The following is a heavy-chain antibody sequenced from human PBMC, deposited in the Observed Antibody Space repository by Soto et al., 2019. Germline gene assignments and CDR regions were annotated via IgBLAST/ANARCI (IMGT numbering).Heavy chain of an antibody. CDR2: VNTYNGDT. D-gene: IGHD6-19*01. CDR1: GYSFTTYG. V-gene: IGHV1-18*01. CDR3: ARDATDITVAGKSPHYDN. Sequence: QVQLVQSGAEVKMPGASVKVSCKASGYSFTTYGISWVRQAPGRGPEWMGWVNTYNGDTNYAQNFQGRVTMTTDTSTTTAYMELWSLKSDDTAAYYCARDATDITVAGKSPHYDNWGQGTLVTVSS. J-gene: IGHJ4*02.